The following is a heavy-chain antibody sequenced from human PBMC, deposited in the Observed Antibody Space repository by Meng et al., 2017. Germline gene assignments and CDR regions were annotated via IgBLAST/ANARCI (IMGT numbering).Heavy chain of an antibody. CDR2: IKQDGSDE. J-gene: IGHJ4*02. D-gene: IGHD4-17*01. CDR1: GFTLSTYW. V-gene: IGHV3-7*03. Sequence: GESLKISCAASGFTLSTYWMTWVRQAPGKGLEWVANIKQDGSDEHYGDSVKGRFTISRDNSKNTLYLQMNSLRAEDTAVYYCAKDPAPLTVTTTFDYWGQGTLVTVSS. CDR3: AKDPAPLTVTTTFDY.